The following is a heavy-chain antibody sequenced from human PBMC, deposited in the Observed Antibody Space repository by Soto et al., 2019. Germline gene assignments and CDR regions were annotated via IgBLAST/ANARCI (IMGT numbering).Heavy chain of an antibody. Sequence: GGSLRLSCAASGFTFSSYSMNWVRQAPGKGLEWVSYISSSSTIYYADSVKGRFTISRDNAKNSLYLQMNSLRDEDTAVYYCARDRVEAGIFDYWRQGTLVTVS. D-gene: IGHD1-1*01. J-gene: IGHJ4*02. CDR3: ARDRVEAGIFDY. V-gene: IGHV3-48*02. CDR1: GFTFSSYS. CDR2: ISSSSTI.